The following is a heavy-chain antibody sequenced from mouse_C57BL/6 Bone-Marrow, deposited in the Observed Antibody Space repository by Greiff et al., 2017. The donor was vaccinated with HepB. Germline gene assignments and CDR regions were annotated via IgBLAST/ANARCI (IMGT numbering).Heavy chain of an antibody. J-gene: IGHJ1*03. CDR3: ANFPAYFLWYFDV. CDR2: INPNYGNT. D-gene: IGHD2-10*01. V-gene: IGHV1-39*01. Sequence: VQLQQSGPELVKPGASVKISCKASGYSFTDYNMNWVKQSNGKSLEWIGVINPNYGNTSYNQKFKGKATLTVDQSSSTAYMQLNILTSEDSAVYYCANFPAYFLWYFDVWGTGTTVTVSS. CDR1: GYSFTDYN.